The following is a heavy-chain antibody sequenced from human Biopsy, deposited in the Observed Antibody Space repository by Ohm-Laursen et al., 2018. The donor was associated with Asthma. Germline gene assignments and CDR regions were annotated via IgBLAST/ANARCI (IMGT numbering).Heavy chain of an antibody. CDR1: GFSFDDCA. Sequence: SSLRLSCTASGFSFDDCAMHWVRQAPGKGLEWVSSISWNSGNIDYADSVKGRFTISRDNAKNSLYLQMNSLRAEDTAVYYCARTFHFWSPYHAEHYQLWGQGTLVTVSS. J-gene: IGHJ1*01. D-gene: IGHD3-3*02. V-gene: IGHV3-9*01. CDR2: ISWNSGNI. CDR3: ARTFHFWSPYHAEHYQL.